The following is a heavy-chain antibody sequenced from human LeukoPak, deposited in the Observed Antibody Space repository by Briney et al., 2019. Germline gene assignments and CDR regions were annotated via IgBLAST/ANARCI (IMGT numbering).Heavy chain of an antibody. CDR1: GGSISSSSYY. CDR2: IYYNGGP. V-gene: IGHV4-39*01. D-gene: IGHD3-10*01. Sequence: TSETLSLTCTVSGGSISSSSYYWGWVRQPPGKGLEWIGSIYYNGGPYYNPSLKSRITIYVDTSKNQFSLKLSSVTAADTAVYYCARLLVYGSGAEAFDYWGQGTLVTVS. CDR3: ARLLVYGSGAEAFDY. J-gene: IGHJ4*02.